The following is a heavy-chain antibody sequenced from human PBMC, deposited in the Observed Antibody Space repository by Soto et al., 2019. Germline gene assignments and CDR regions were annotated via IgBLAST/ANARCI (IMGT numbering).Heavy chain of an antibody. CDR2: IIPIFGTA. V-gene: IGHV1-69*01. J-gene: IGHJ6*02. Sequence: QVQLVQSGAEVKKPGSSVKVSCKASGGTFSSYAISWVRQAPGQGLEWMGGIIPIFGTANYAQKFQGRVTITADESTSTAYMELSSLRSEDTAVYYCARGRGSVNEDQPNRYYYYYGMDVWGQGTTVTVSS. CDR3: ARGRGSVNEDQPNRYYYYYGMDV. D-gene: IGHD1-26*01. CDR1: GGTFSSYA.